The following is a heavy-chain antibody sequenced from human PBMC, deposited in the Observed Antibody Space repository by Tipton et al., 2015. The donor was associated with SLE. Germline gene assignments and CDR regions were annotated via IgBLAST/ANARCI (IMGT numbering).Heavy chain of an antibody. CDR1: GGSISSGYYF. D-gene: IGHD3-10*01. CDR2: IYVSGVT. Sequence: TLSLTCTVSGGSISSGYYFWSWIRQPAGKGLEWIGRIYVSGVTNYNPSLKSRVSISIDTSKNQFSLKLSSVTAPDTAVYYCARGAEEIVWLRESMKVAFHIWGQGTMDNVSS. J-gene: IGHJ3*02. CDR3: ARGAEEIVWLRESMKVAFHI. V-gene: IGHV4-61*02.